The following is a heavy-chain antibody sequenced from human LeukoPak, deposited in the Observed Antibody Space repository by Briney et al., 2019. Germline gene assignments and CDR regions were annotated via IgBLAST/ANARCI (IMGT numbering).Heavy chain of an antibody. Sequence: SETLSLTCTVSGGSISGGDYYWSWIRQPPGKGLEWIGYIYYSGSTHYNPSLKSRVTISVDTSKNQFSLKLSSVTAADTAVYYCASAPNYSYFDYWGQGTLVTVSS. CDR1: GGSISGGDYY. D-gene: IGHD4/OR15-4a*01. V-gene: IGHV4-30-4*08. CDR3: ASAPNYSYFDY. CDR2: IYYSGST. J-gene: IGHJ4*02.